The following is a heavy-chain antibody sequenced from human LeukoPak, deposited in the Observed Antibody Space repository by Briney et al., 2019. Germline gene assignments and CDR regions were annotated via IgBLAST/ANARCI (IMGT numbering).Heavy chain of an antibody. Sequence: GGSLRLSCAASGFTFSSYWMSCVRQAPGKGLEWVANIKQDGSEKYYVDSVKGRFTISRDNAKNSLYLQMNSLRAEDTAVYYCARGGTTVVTPWYFDYWGQGTLVTVSS. J-gene: IGHJ4*02. CDR2: IKQDGSEK. D-gene: IGHD4-23*01. CDR3: ARGGTTVVTPWYFDY. CDR1: GFTFSSYW. V-gene: IGHV3-7*01.